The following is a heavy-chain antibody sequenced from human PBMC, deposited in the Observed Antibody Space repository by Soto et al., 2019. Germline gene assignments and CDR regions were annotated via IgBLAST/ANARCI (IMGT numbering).Heavy chain of an antibody. CDR3: ARHLGITGTTESGRFDP. CDR2: IKDDGSEK. CDR1: GFIFSRYW. V-gene: IGHV3-7*01. J-gene: IGHJ5*02. Sequence: EVQLVESGGGLVQPGGSLRLSCAASGFIFSRYWMSWVRQAPGKGLEWVANIKDDGSEKYYVDSVKGRFTISRDNAKNSLYLQMNSLRAEDTAVYYCARHLGITGTTESGRFDPWGQGTLVTVSS. D-gene: IGHD1-20*01.